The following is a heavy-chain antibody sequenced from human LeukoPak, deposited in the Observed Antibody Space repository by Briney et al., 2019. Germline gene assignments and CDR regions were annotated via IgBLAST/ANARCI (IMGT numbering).Heavy chain of an antibody. Sequence: SETLSLTCAVSGASISSYCWSWIRQPAGKGLEWIGRIYTSGSTNYNPPLKSRVTMSVDTSKNQFSLKLSSVTAADTALYYCARDNAAGKVDYWGQVTLVTVSS. CDR3: ARDNAAGKVDY. J-gene: IGHJ4*02. D-gene: IGHD6-13*01. CDR2: IYTSGST. V-gene: IGHV4-4*07. CDR1: GASISSYC.